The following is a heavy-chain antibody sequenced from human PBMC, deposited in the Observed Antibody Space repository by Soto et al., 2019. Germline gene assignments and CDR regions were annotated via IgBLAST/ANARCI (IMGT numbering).Heavy chain of an antibody. J-gene: IGHJ6*03. CDR3: ARVRTVTPLKLYYYYYMDV. Sequence: PSETLSLTCTVSGGSISSGGYYWSWIRQHPGKGLEWIGYIYYSGSTYYNPSLKSRVTMSVDTSKNQFSLKLSSVTAADTAVYYCARVRTVTPLKLYYYYYMDVWGKGTTVTVSS. V-gene: IGHV4-31*03. CDR2: IYYSGST. D-gene: IGHD4-4*01. CDR1: GGSISSGGYY.